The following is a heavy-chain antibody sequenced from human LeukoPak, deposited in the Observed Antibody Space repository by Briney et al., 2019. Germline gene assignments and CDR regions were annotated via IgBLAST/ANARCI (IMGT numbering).Heavy chain of an antibody. CDR2: FDPEDGET. V-gene: IGHV1-24*01. CDR3: ATWNFDSSGHDY. CDR1: GYTLTELS. D-gene: IGHD3-22*01. J-gene: IGHJ4*02. Sequence: ASVKVSCKVSGYTLTELSMHWVRQAPGKGLEWMGGFDPEDGETIYAQKFQGRVTMTEDTSTDTAYMELSSLRSEDTAVYYCATWNFDSSGHDYWGQGTLVTVPS.